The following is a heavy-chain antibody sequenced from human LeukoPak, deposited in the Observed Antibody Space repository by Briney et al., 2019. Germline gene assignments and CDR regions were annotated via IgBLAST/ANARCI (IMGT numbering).Heavy chain of an antibody. J-gene: IGHJ4*01. CDR1: GGSSCVYY. CDR2: INHSGST. V-gene: IGHV4-34*01. D-gene: IGHD5-24*01. Sequence: SGTLSLTCALYGGSSCVYYWSCIRQPPRKGLEWIGEINHSGSTNYNPSLKSRVTISVDRSKTKFSLNWSSVTAADTAVYCCARQLMGMATYYFNYAGQGRLVSVSS. CDR3: ARQLMGMATYYFNY.